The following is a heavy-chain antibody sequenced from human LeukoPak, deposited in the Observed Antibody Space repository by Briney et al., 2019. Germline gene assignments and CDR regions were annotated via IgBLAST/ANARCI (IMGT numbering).Heavy chain of an antibody. CDR3: ARDLSIAAAENDY. V-gene: IGHV1-69*13. CDR1: GSTFSSYA. Sequence: SVKVSCKASGSTFSSYAISWVRQAPGQGLEWMGGIIPIFGTANYAQKFQGRVTITADESTSTAYMELSSLRSEDTAVYYCARDLSIAAAENDYWGQGTLVTVSS. CDR2: IIPIFGTA. J-gene: IGHJ4*02. D-gene: IGHD6-13*01.